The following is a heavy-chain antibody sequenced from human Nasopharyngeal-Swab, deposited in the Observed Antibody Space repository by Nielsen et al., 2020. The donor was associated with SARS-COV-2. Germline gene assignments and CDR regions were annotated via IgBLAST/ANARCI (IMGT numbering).Heavy chain of an antibody. CDR1: GFTFRSYG. CDR3: AKSGSEYDYDHIPVPIDF. J-gene: IGHJ4*02. CDR2: IWYDGSNK. Sequence: GESLKISCAASGFTFRSYGMHWVRQAPGTGLEWVAVIWYDGSNKYYADSVKGRFAISRDNSKNTLYLQMNSLRVEDTAIYYCAKSGSEYDYDHIPVPIDFWGQGTLVAVSS. D-gene: IGHD3-16*01. V-gene: IGHV3-33*06.